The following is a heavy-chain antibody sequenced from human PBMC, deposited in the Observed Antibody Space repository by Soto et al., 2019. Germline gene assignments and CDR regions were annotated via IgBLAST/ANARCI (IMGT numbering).Heavy chain of an antibody. V-gene: IGHV4-30-2*01. CDR2: IYHSGST. J-gene: IGHJ3*02. CDR3: ARGAATKILVLMYDALEI. D-gene: IGHD5-12*01. Sequence: PSETLSLTCAVSGGSISSGGYSWSWIRQPPGKGLEWIGYIYHSGSTYYNPSLKSRVTISVDRSKNQFSLKLSSVTAADTAVYYCARGAATKILVLMYDALEIWGQGTMVTVSS. CDR1: GGSISSGGYS.